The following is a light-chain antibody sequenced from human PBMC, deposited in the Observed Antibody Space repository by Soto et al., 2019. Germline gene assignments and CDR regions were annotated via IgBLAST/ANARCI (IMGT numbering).Light chain of an antibody. CDR2: EVS. CDR3: SSYAGSNNYV. CDR1: SSDVGGYNY. V-gene: IGLV2-8*01. Sequence: QSALTQPPSASGSPGQSVTISCTGTSSDVGGYNYVSWYQQHPGKAPKLMIYEVSKRPSGVPDRFSGSKSGNTAPLTVSGLQAEDEADYYCSSYAGSNNYVFGTGTKV. J-gene: IGLJ1*01.